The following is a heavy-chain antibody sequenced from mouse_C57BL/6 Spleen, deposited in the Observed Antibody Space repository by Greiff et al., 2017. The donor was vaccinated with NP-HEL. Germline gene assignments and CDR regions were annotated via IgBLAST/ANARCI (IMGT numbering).Heavy chain of an antibody. CDR3: ARSDYGSRHWYFDV. J-gene: IGHJ1*03. CDR2: INPNNGGT. CDR1: GYTFTDYY. Sequence: EVKLQQSGPELVKPGASVKISCKASGYTFTDYYMNWVKQSHGKSLEWIGDINPNNGGTSYNQKFKGKATLTVDKSSSTAYMELRSLTSEDSAVYYCARSDYGSRHWYFDVWGIGTTVTVSS. D-gene: IGHD1-1*01. V-gene: IGHV1-26*01.